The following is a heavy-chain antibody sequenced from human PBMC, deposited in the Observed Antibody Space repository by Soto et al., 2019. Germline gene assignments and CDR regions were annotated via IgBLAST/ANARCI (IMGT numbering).Heavy chain of an antibody. Sequence: SETLSLTCTVSGFSIIRYNWRWIRQPPGKGLEWIGYLYNTGSTIYNPSLESRVTISVDTSKDQFSLNLNSVTAADTAEYYCARDLWGYCGTDCYPLDVWGPGTTVTVS. J-gene: IGHJ6*02. V-gene: IGHV4-59*13. D-gene: IGHD2-21*02. CDR3: ARDLWGYCGTDCYPLDV. CDR1: GFSIIRYN. CDR2: LYNTGST.